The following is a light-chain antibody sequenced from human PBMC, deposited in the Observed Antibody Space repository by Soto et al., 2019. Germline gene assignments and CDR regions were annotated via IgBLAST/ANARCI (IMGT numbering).Light chain of an antibody. CDR3: AAWDDSGRYAV. CDR1: SSNIGKNY. Sequence: QSVLTQPPSMSGTPGQRVTISCSGSSSNIGKNYVYWYQQVPGAAPKLLIYKDNQHHSGVPDRRSASKSATSASLAISGVRSDDDADYYCAAWDDSGRYAVFGGGTQLTVL. J-gene: IGLJ7*01. CDR2: KDN. V-gene: IGLV1-47*01.